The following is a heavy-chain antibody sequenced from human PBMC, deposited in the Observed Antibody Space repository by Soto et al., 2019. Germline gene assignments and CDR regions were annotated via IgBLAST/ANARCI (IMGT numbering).Heavy chain of an antibody. J-gene: IGHJ4*02. V-gene: IGHV4-59*01. CDR2: ISSSGFT. Sequence: QVQLQESCPGLVKPSETLSLTCTVSGGSITPYYWSWIRQPPGKRLEWIGYISSSGFTNYNPSLNSRVTISVDTSKNQFSLKLSSVTAADTAVYYCVRDSYSCSCFDLWDQGTLVTVSS. CDR1: GGSITPYY. CDR3: VRDSYSCSCFDL. D-gene: IGHD6-13*01.